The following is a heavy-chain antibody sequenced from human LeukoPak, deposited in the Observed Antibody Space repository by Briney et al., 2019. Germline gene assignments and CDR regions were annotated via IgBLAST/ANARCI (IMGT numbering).Heavy chain of an antibody. CDR2: ISYDGSNK. D-gene: IGHD5-18*01. V-gene: IGHV3-30*18. CDR3: AKDRGYSYGYVSY. Sequence: GGSLRLSCAASGFTFSSYGMHWVRQAPGKGLEWVAVISYDGSNKYYADSVKGRLTISRDNSKNTLYLQMNSLRPEDTAVYYCAKDRGYSYGYVSYWGQGTLVTVSS. J-gene: IGHJ4*02. CDR1: GFTFSSYG.